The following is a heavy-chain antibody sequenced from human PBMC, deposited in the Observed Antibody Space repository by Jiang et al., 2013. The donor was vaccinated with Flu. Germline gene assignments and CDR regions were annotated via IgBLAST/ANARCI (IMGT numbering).Heavy chain of an antibody. CDR3: ARDQGAAAGFDS. V-gene: IGHV4-59*11. J-gene: IGHJ4*02. Sequence: PSETLSLTCTVSGASISSHYWSWIRQPPGKGLEWIGYMYYSGSTNYNSSLKSRVTISVDTSRNHFSLKLNSVTTADTAVYYCARDQGAAAGFDSWGQGTLVTVSS. CDR1: GASISSHY. D-gene: IGHD6-13*01. CDR2: MYYSGST.